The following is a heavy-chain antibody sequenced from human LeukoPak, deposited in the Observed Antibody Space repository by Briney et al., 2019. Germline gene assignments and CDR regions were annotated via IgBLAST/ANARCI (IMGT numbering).Heavy chain of an antibody. CDR2: IYTTGST. D-gene: IGHD3-3*01. CDR3: ARDFLSAIFD. Sequence: PSETLSLTCTVSGGSISTSYWSWIRQPAGEGLEWIGRIYTTGSTNYNPSLKSRVTLSIDTSKNQFSLKLSSVTAADTAVYYCARDFLSAIFDWGQGTLVTVSS. CDR1: GGSISTSY. V-gene: IGHV4-4*07. J-gene: IGHJ4*02.